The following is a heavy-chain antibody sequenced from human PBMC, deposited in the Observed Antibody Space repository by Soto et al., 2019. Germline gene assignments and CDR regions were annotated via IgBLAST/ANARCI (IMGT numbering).Heavy chain of an antibody. CDR3: ARGRGIILTGRFDY. CDR2: INHSGST. D-gene: IGHD3-9*01. J-gene: IGHJ4*02. V-gene: IGHV4-34*01. CDR1: GGSFSGYY. Sequence: SETLSLTCAVYGGSFSGYYWSWIRQHPGKGLEWIGEINHSGSTNYNPSLKSRVTISVDTSKNQFSLKLSSVTAADTAVYYCARGRGIILTGRFDYWGQGTLVTVSS.